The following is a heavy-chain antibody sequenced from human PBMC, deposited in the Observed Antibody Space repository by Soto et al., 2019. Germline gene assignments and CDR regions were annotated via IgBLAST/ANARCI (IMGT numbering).Heavy chain of an antibody. V-gene: IGHV4-34*01. CDR3: ARGRKAARPYYYYGMDG. CDR1: GGSFSGYY. Sequence: KPSETLSLTCAVYGGSFSGYYWSWIRQPPGKGLEWIGEINHSGSTNYNPSLKSRVTISVDTSKNQFSLKLSSVTAADTAVYYCARGRKAARPYYYYGMDGWGPGTTVT. J-gene: IGHJ6*02. D-gene: IGHD6-6*01. CDR2: INHSGST.